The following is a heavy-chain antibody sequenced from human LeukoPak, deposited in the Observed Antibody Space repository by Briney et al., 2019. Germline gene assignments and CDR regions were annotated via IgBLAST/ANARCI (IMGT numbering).Heavy chain of an antibody. Sequence: SGILSLICSVSCGSISSSCYYSGWLRPPPGKGLGWIGSSCYGGSTYYNQSVKSRVTISIDTSKNQFSLQLSSVTAADTAVYYCARASSGYYYGGSFDIGGEGTMVTVSS. CDR1: CGSISSSCYY. CDR2: SCYGGST. J-gene: IGHJ3*02. D-gene: IGHD3-22*01. V-gene: IGHV4-39*01. CDR3: ARASSGYYYGGSFDI.